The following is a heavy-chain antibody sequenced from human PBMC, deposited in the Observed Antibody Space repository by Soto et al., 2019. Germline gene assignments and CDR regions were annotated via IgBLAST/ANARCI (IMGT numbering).Heavy chain of an antibody. CDR2: ISDRDGST. V-gene: IGHV3-23*01. D-gene: IGHD3-22*01. CDR3: AKAISDYYAPSAY. J-gene: IGHJ4*02. CDR1: GFTFSTFA. Sequence: GGSLRLSCAASGFTFSTFAMGWVRQAPGKGLEWVSVISDRDGSTYYADSVKGRFTISRDNSKSALYLQMNSLRGDDTAIYYCAKAISDYYAPSAYWGQGTQVTGSS.